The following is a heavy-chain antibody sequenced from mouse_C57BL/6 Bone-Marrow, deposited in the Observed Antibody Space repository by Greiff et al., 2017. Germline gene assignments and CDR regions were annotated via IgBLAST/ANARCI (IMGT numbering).Heavy chain of an antibody. J-gene: IGHJ4*01. CDR1: GFTFSDFY. CDR2: SRNKANDYTT. Sequence: DVKLVESGGGLVQSGRSLRLSCATSGFTFSDFYMEWVRQAPGKGLEWIAASRNKANDYTTEYSASVKGRFIVSRDTSQSILYLQMNALRAEDTAIYYCARDAFYGSSPCYAMDYWGQRTSVTVSS. V-gene: IGHV7-1*01. CDR3: ARDAFYGSSPCYAMDY. D-gene: IGHD1-1*01.